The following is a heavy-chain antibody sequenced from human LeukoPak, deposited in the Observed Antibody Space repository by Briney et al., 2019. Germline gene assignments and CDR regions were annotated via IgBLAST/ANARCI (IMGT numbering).Heavy chain of an antibody. CDR3: TRRGSGNGGTYAGMDV. CDR2: LLYNGNT. Sequence: ASETLSLTCTVAGGSFSSDVHYWDWIRPGPGKGLEWFGSLLYNGNTCDNPSLESRVPISVDTSENQFSLRLTSVNAADTALYFCTRRGSGNGGTYAGMDVWGPGTSVTVSS. CDR1: GGSFSSDVHY. D-gene: IGHD1-26*01. J-gene: IGHJ6*02. V-gene: IGHV4-39*01.